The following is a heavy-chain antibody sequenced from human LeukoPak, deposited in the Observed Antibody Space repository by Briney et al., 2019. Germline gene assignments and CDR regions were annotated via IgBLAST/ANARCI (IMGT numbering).Heavy chain of an antibody. CDR1: GFSFSSYV. V-gene: IGHV3-13*01. D-gene: IGHD6-19*01. CDR3: ARAVADTDEIDS. J-gene: IGHJ4*02. Sequence: PGGSLRLSCAGSGFSFSSYVMLWVRQATGKGLEWVSAIGSGGDTYYAGSVKGRFTISRESAKNSFYLQMNSLSAGDTAVYFCARAVADTDEIDSWGQGTLVTVSS. CDR2: IGSGGDT.